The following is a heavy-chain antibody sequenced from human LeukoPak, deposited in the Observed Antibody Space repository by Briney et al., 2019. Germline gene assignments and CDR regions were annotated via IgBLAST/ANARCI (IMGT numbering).Heavy chain of an antibody. Sequence: SVKVSCKASGGTFSSYAISWVRQAPGQGLEWMGGIIPIFGTANYAQKFQGRVTITADESTSTAYMELSSLRSEDTAVYYCARDLPDPSHRYNWFDPWGQGTLVTVSS. CDR1: GGTFSSYA. J-gene: IGHJ5*02. CDR3: ARDLPDPSHRYNWFDP. V-gene: IGHV1-69*13. CDR2: IIPIFGTA.